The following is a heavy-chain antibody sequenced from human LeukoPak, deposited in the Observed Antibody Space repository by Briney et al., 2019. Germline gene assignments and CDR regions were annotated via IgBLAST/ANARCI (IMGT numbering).Heavy chain of an antibody. V-gene: IGHV1-2*02. J-gene: IGHJ3*02. Sequence: GASVKVSCKASGYTFTKYAVNWVRQARGQGLEWMGWINPYSGDTNYAQKFQGRVTMTRDTPISTAYMELSSLKSDDTAVYYCARVPPYYYDSSGWTDIWGQGTMVTVSS. CDR3: ARVPPYYYDSSGWTDI. CDR2: INPYSGDT. D-gene: IGHD3-22*01. CDR1: GYTFTKYA.